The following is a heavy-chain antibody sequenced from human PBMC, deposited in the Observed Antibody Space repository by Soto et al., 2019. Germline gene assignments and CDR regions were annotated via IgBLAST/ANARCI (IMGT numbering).Heavy chain of an antibody. J-gene: IGHJ4*02. CDR3: VRERSGHSYADS. D-gene: IGHD5-18*01. Sequence: PGGSLRLSCAASGFTFSNYAMSWLRQPPGKGLEWVLAISGSGDRTYYTDSVKGRFTISRDNSKNTLYLQMNSLRAEDSAVYYCVRERSGHSYADSWGQGTLVTVSS. CDR2: ISGSGDRT. CDR1: GFTFSNYA. V-gene: IGHV3-23*01.